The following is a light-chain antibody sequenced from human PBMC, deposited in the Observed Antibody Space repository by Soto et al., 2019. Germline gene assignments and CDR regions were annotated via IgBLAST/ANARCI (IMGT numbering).Light chain of an antibody. CDR2: AAS. CDR1: QGIANY. V-gene: IGKV1-27*01. J-gene: IGKJ1*01. CDR3: QQYNSYPWT. Sequence: IQMSQSPSSLSASVGDRVTITCRASQGIANYLAWYQHKPGKVPNLLIYAASTLQSGVPSRFSGGGSGTDFTLTISSLQPDDFATYYCQQYNSYPWTFGQGTNVDIK.